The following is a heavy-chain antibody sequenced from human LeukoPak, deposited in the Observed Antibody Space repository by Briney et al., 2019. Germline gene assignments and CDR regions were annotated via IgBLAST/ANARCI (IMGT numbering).Heavy chain of an antibody. Sequence: GGSLRLSCAASGFTFDDYAMHWVRQAPGKGLEWVSGISWNSGSIGYADSVKGRFTISRDISKNTLYLQMNSLRAEDTAVYYCAKDEGSGWYYFDYWGQGSLVTVSS. D-gene: IGHD6-19*01. V-gene: IGHV3-9*01. CDR3: AKDEGSGWYYFDY. CDR2: ISWNSGSI. CDR1: GFTFDDYA. J-gene: IGHJ4*02.